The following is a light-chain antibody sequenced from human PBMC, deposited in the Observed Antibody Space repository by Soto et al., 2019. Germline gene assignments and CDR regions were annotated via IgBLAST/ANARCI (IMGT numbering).Light chain of an antibody. CDR1: QSVSSN. CDR3: QQYNTSPT. Sequence: EIVMTQSPATLSVSPGERATLSCRASQSVSSNLAWYQQKPGQAPRLLIYGASTRSTGIPARFSGSGSGTEFTLTISSLPSEDFAVYYCQQYNTSPTFGPGTKVDIK. J-gene: IGKJ3*01. CDR2: GAS. V-gene: IGKV3-15*01.